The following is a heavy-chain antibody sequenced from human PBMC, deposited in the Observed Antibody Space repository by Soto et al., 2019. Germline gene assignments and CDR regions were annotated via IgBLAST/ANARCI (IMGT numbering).Heavy chain of an antibody. V-gene: IGHV3-21*01. CDR1: VFTFSTST. Sequence: WWSLRLSCLASVFTFSTSTMNWFRQAPGKGLEWVCSIDSVSRTTHHADSVKDRFIISRDNAKNSLFLQMNSLRVEDTALYYCVRGDYRDFWGRGTLVTVSS. CDR3: VRGDYRDF. J-gene: IGHJ4*02. D-gene: IGHD4-4*01. CDR2: IDSVSRTT.